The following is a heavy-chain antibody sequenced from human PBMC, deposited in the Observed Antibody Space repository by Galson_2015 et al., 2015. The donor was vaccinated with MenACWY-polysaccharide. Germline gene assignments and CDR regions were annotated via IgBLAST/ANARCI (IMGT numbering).Heavy chain of an antibody. CDR2: ISSSSSYI. J-gene: IGHJ4*02. Sequence: SLRLSCAASGFTFSSYSMNWVSQAPGKGLEWVSCISSSSSYIYYADSVKGRFTISRDNAKNSLSLQMNSLRAEDTAVYYCARGRSSWPYSFDYWGQGILVTVSS. CDR1: GFTFSSYS. V-gene: IGHV3-21*01. D-gene: IGHD6-13*01. CDR3: ARGRSSWPYSFDY.